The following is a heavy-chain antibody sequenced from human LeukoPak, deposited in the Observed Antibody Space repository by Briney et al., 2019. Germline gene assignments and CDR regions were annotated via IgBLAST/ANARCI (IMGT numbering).Heavy chain of an antibody. V-gene: IGHV3-23*01. CDR2: ISDSGDNT. Sequence: GGSLRLSCAASAFTFSNYALSWVRRAPGKGLEWVSAISDSGDNTYYADSVKGRFTISRDNSKNTLYLQMSSLRPDDTAVYYCAKGAPSSSSIFDFWGPGTLVTVSS. CDR3: AKGAPSSSSIFDF. J-gene: IGHJ4*02. D-gene: IGHD6-6*01. CDR1: AFTFSNYA.